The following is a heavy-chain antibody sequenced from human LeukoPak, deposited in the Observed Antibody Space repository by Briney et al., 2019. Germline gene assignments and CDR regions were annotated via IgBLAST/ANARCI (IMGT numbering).Heavy chain of an antibody. CDR1: GGTFTSYA. Sequence: SLKVSCKASGGTFTSYAFSWVRRAPGQELEWMGRIIPLIGVTDSAQKFRDRVTITADKSTSTAYMELTSLRSEDTAVYYCATYNVDNYDTSDGMDVWGQGTSVTVSS. V-gene: IGHV1-69*04. D-gene: IGHD3-22*01. J-gene: IGHJ6*02. CDR3: ATYNVDNYDTSDGMDV. CDR2: IIPLIGVT.